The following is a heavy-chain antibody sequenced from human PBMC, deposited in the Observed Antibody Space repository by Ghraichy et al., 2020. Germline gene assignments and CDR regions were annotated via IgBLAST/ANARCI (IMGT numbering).Heavy chain of an antibody. D-gene: IGHD6-19*01. J-gene: IGHJ6*02. Sequence: ASVKVSCKASGYTFTDYAISWVRQAPGQGLEWVGWINAYSGNRNYNQNLQGRAILTTDTSTRTAFMELRSRRSDDTAGYYCARGGGAGTPVLYGMDVWGQGTTVTVSS. CDR1: GYTFTDYA. V-gene: IGHV1-18*04. CDR3: ARGGGAGTPVLYGMDV. CDR2: INAYSGNR.